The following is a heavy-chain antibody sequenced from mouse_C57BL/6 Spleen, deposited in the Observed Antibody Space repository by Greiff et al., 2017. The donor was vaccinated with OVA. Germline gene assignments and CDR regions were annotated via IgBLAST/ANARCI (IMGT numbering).Heavy chain of an antibody. D-gene: IGHD1-1*01. CDR3: ARGALHYYGSSYFAY. Sequence: DVKLQESGPGLVKPSQSLSLTCSVTGYSITSGYYWNWIRQFPGNKLEWMGYISYDGSNNYNPSLKNRISITRDTSKNQFFLKLNSVTTEDTATYYCARGALHYYGSSYFAYWGQGTLVTVSA. CDR2: ISYDGSN. CDR1: GYSITSGYY. V-gene: IGHV3-6*01. J-gene: IGHJ3*01.